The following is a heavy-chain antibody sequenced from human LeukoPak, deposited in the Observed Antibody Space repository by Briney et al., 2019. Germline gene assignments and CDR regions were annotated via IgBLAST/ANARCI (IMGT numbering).Heavy chain of an antibody. V-gene: IGHV3-30*03. CDR3: ATGGCSGGSCYSDFDY. CDR2: ISYDGSNK. D-gene: IGHD2-15*01. J-gene: IGHJ4*02. CDR1: GFTFSSYG. Sequence: PGGSLRLSCAAPGFTFSSYGMHWVRQAPGKGLEWVAVISYDGSNKYYADSVKGRFTISRDNSKNTLYLQMNSLRAEDTAVYYCATGGCSGGSCYSDFDYWGQGTLVTVSS.